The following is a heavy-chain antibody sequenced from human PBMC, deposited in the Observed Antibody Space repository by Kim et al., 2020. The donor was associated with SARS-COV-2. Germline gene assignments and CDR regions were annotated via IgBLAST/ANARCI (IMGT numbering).Heavy chain of an antibody. V-gene: IGHV3-53*01. CDR1: GFTVNGNY. Sequence: GGSLRLSCAASGFTVNGNYMTWVRQAPGKGLDWVSIIYGDGSKYDADAVMGRFTISRDNSKNTLYLQLNSMSIDDTAVYYCAPSRGYNYYGMDVWGQGTTVTVSS. CDR3: APSRGYNYYGMDV. D-gene: IGHD3-10*01. CDR2: IYGDGSK. J-gene: IGHJ6*02.